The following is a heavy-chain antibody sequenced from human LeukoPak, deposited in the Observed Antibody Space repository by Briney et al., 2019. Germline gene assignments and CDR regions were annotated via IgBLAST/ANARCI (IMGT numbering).Heavy chain of an antibody. CDR2: IYPGDSDT. D-gene: IGHD3-22*01. CDR3: ARTTYYYDSSGYYYGYYYYGMDV. J-gene: IGHJ6*02. V-gene: IGHV5-51*01. Sequence: GESLKISCKGSGYSFTNYWIGWVRQMPGKGLEWMGMIYPGDSDTRYIPSFQGQVTISADKSINTAYLQWSSLKASDTAMYYCARTTYYYDSSGYYYGYYYYGMDVWGQGTTVTVSS. CDR1: GYSFTNYW.